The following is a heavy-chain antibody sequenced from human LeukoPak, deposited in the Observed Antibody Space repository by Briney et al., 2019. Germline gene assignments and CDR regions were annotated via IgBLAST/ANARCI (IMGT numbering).Heavy chain of an antibody. CDR2: ISSSGSTI. J-gene: IGHJ4*02. D-gene: IGHD4-17*01. Sequence: GGSLRLSCAASGFTFSGYEMNWVRQAPGKGLEWVSYISSSGSTIYYADSVKGRFTISRDNAKNSLYLQMNSLRAEDTAVYYCARDYGDYSFDYWGQGTLVTVSS. V-gene: IGHV3-48*03. CDR1: GFTFSGYE. CDR3: ARDYGDYSFDY.